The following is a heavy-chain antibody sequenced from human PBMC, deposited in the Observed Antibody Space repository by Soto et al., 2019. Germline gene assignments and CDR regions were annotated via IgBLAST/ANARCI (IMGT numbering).Heavy chain of an antibody. CDR1: GFTVSSNY. J-gene: IGHJ1*01. D-gene: IGHD3-10*01. CDR2: IYSGGST. CDR3: ARERFAGPAAREYFQH. Sequence: GGSLRLSCAASGFTVSSNYMSWVRQAPGKGLERVSVIYSGGSTYYADSVKGRFTISRDNSKNTLYLQMNSLRAEDTAVYYCARERFAGPAAREYFQHGGQGTLVTVSS. V-gene: IGHV3-53*01.